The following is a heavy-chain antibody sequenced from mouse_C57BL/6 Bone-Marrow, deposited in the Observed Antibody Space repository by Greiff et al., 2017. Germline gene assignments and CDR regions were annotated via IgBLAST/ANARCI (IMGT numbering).Heavy chain of an antibody. Sequence: VHVKQSGPELVKPGASVKISCKASGYSFTGYFMNWVKQSHGKSLEWIGRINPYNGDTFYNQKFKGKATLTVDKSSSTAHMELLSLTSEDFAVYYCARGYYYGSSYVWYFDVWGTGTTVTVSS. J-gene: IGHJ1*03. CDR3: ARGYYYGSSYVWYFDV. D-gene: IGHD1-1*01. V-gene: IGHV1-37*01. CDR2: INPYNGDT. CDR1: GYSFTGYF.